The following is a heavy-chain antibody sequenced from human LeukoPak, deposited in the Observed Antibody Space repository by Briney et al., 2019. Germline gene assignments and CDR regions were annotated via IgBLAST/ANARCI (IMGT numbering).Heavy chain of an antibody. Sequence: GGSLRLSCAASGFTFSSYSMNWVRQAPGKGLEYVSAISSNGGSTYYANSVKGRFTISRDNSKNTLYLQMGSLRAEDMAVYYCARAPAKYSSGWYLDYWGQGTLVTVSS. J-gene: IGHJ4*02. D-gene: IGHD6-19*01. CDR1: GFTFSSYS. CDR3: ARAPAKYSSGWYLDY. CDR2: ISSNGGST. V-gene: IGHV3-64*01.